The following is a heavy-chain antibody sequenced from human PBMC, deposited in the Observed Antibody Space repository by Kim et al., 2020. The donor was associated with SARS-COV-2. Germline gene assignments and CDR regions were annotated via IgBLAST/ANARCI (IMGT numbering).Heavy chain of an antibody. J-gene: IGHJ6*02. CDR1: GFTFSSYG. V-gene: IGHV3-33*01. D-gene: IGHD3-9*01. CDR3: ARAPGGGYYDILTGYSYYYCYYGMDV. CDR2: IWYDGSNK. Sequence: GGSLRLSCAASGFTFSSYGMHWVRQAPGKGLEWVAVIWYDGSNKYYADSVKGRFTISRDNSKNTLYLQMNSLRAEDTAVYYCARAPGGGYYDILTGYSYYYCYYGMDVWGQGTTVTVSS.